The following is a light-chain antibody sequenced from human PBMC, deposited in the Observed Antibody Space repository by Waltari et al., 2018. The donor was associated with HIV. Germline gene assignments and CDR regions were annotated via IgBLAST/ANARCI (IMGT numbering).Light chain of an antibody. Sequence: QSALPQPASVSGSLGQSITISCSGTSSDVGAYNLVSWYQQYPGKAPKLMIFEVIKRPVGFSDRFSGSRSGNTASLTISGLQTEDEGDYYCCSYSGTGVIFGGGTKVTVL. J-gene: IGLJ2*01. V-gene: IGLV2-23*02. CDR3: CSYSGTGVI. CDR1: SSDVGAYNL. CDR2: EVI.